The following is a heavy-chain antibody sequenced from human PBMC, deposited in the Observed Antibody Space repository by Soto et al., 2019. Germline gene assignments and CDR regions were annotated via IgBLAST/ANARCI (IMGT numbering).Heavy chain of an antibody. D-gene: IGHD2-15*01. V-gene: IGHV5-51*01. CDR2: IYPGDSDT. J-gene: IGHJ5*02. CDR1: GYSFTSYW. Sequence: GESLKISCKGSGYSFTSYWIGWVRQMPGKGLDWMGIIYPGDSDTRYSLSFQGQVTISADKSISTAYLQWSSLKASDTAIYYCARLRYCSGGSCYEYNWFDPWGQGTLVTVSS. CDR3: ARLRYCSGGSCYEYNWFDP.